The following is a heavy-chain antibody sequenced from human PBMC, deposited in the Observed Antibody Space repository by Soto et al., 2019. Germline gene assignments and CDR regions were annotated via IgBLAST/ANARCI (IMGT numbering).Heavy chain of an antibody. Sequence: QVQLVQSGAEVKKPGASVKVSCKASGYTFTSYPIHWVRQAPGQRLEWMGWINPGNGKTEYSQNFQGRVTITRDTSATTTDMELSSLRYEDTAVYYCASRPGLEQWLVLDYWGQGTLVTVSS. CDR2: INPGNGKT. CDR3: ASRPGLEQWLVLDY. D-gene: IGHD6-19*01. V-gene: IGHV1-3*01. J-gene: IGHJ4*02. CDR1: GYTFTSYP.